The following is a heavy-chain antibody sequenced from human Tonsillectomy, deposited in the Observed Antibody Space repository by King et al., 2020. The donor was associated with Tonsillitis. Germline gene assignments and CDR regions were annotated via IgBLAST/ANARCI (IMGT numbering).Heavy chain of an antibody. Sequence: LVQSGAEVKKPGESLKISCKGSGYSFSSHWIAWVRQMPGKGLEWMGIIYPGDSDTRYSPSFQGQVTTSSDKSISPAFLEWSSLKASGTAMYYCARRASGGSYNWFDPWGQGTLVTVSS. V-gene: IGHV5-51*01. CDR2: IYPGDSDT. CDR1: GYSFSSHW. D-gene: IGHD2-15*01. J-gene: IGHJ5*02. CDR3: ARRASGGSYNWFDP.